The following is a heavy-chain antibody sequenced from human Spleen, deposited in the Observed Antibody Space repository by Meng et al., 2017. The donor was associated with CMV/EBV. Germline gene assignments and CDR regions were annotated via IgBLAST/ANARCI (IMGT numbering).Heavy chain of an antibody. J-gene: IGHJ4*02. D-gene: IGHD6-19*01. V-gene: IGHV1-18*01. CDR2: ISAYNGNT. CDR3: ARDASIAVAGTLGY. CDR1: GYTFTSYG. Sequence: ASVKVSCKASGYTFTSYGISWVRQAPGQGLEWMGWISAYNGNTNYAQKHQGRVTMTTDTSTSTAYMELRSLRSDDTAVYYCARDASIAVAGTLGYWGQGTLVTVSS.